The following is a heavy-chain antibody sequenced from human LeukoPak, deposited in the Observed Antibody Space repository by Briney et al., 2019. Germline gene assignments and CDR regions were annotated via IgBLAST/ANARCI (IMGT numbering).Heavy chain of an antibody. CDR3: AGPRGGGGGTYGFDAFDI. CDR2: IYPGDSDT. D-gene: IGHD1-26*01. J-gene: IGHJ3*02. V-gene: IGHV5-51*01. CDR1: GYSFTTYW. Sequence: GESLKISCKGSGYSFTTYWIGWVRQMPGKGLEWMGIIYPGDSDTRYSPSFQGQVTISADKSISTAYLQWSSLKASDTALYYCAGPRGGGGGTYGFDAFDIWGQGTMVTVSS.